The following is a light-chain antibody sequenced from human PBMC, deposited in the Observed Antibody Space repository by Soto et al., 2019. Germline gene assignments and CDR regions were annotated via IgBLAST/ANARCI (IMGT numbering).Light chain of an antibody. J-gene: IGKJ2*01. Sequence: EIVMTQSPATLSVSPGERATLSGRAIQSVVTNFAWCRQKPGQAPRHLIYGQSIRATGIPARFSGSGSGTEFTLTISSLQSEDFAVYYCQQYNNLYTFGQGTKLEIK. CDR2: GQS. V-gene: IGKV3D-15*01. CDR1: QSVVTN. CDR3: QQYNNLYT.